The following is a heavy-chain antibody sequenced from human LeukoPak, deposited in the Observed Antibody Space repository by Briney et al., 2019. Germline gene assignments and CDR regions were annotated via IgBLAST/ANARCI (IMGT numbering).Heavy chain of an antibody. V-gene: IGHV4-30-4*01. CDR2: IYHSGST. Sequence: SQTLSLTCTVSGGSISSGDYYWSWIRQPPGKGLEWIGYIYHSGSTHFNPSLKSRVTVSVDTPKNQFSLKLSSVIAADTAVYFCARGPDSSGYYYFDYWGQGTLVTVSS. D-gene: IGHD3-22*01. CDR3: ARGPDSSGYYYFDY. J-gene: IGHJ4*02. CDR1: GGSISSGDYY.